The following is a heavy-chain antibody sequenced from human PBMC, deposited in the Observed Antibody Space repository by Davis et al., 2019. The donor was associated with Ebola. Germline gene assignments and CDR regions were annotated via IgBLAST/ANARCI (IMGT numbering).Heavy chain of an antibody. D-gene: IGHD6-6*01. J-gene: IGHJ6*02. Sequence: MPGGSLRLSCAASGYTFTSYAMHWVRQAPGQRLEWMGWINAGNGNTKYSQTLQGRVTMTTDTSTSTAYVELRSLRPDDTAGYYCARVVAARRERMDVWGQGTTVTVSS. CDR1: GYTFTSYA. V-gene: IGHV1-3*01. CDR3: ARVVAARRERMDV. CDR2: INAGNGNT.